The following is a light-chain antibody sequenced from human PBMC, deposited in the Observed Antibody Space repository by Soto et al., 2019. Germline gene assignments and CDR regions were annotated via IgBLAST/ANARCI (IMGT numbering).Light chain of an antibody. CDR2: AAS. CDR1: QSVSSGY. J-gene: IGKJ1*01. CDR3: QQYGSSPWT. V-gene: IGKV3D-20*01. Sequence: EIVLTQSPATLSLSPGERATLSCGASQSVSSGYLAWYQQKPGLAPRLLIHAASSRATGVPDRFSGSGSGTDFTLTISRLEPEDFAVYYCQQYGSSPWTFCQGTKVEIK.